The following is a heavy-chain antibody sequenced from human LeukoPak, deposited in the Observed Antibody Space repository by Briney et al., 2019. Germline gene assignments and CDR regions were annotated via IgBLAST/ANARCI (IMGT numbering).Heavy chain of an antibody. D-gene: IGHD2-2*01. CDR1: GYTFTSYD. Sequence: ASVKVSCKASGYTFTSYDINWVRQATGQGLEWMGWMNPNSGNTGYAQKFQGRVTMTRDTSISTAYMELSRLRSDDTAVYYCARERGGFLYQLLFYWGQGTLVTVSS. J-gene: IGHJ4*02. V-gene: IGHV1-8*02. CDR2: MNPNSGNT. CDR3: ARERGGFLYQLLFY.